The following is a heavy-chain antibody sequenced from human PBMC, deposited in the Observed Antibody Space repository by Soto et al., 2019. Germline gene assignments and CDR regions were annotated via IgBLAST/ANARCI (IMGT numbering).Heavy chain of an antibody. CDR1: GGTFSSYS. D-gene: IGHD1-26*01. V-gene: IGHV1-69*01. Sequence: QVQLVQSGAEVKKPGSSVKVSCKASGGTFSSYSINWVRQAPGQGLEWMGEIIPIFGTANYAQKLQCRVTITADESTSTAYMELSSLRADDTDVYYCARDGGRHSGGIDYWGHGPLVTVSS. CDR3: ARDGGRHSGGIDY. J-gene: IGHJ4*01. CDR2: IIPIFGTA.